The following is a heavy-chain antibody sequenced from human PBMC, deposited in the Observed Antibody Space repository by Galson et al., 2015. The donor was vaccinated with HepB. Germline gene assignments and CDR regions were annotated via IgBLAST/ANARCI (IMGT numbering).Heavy chain of an antibody. D-gene: IGHD4-23*01. CDR2: ISAYNGNT. J-gene: IGHJ3*02. V-gene: IGHV1-18*01. CDR3: ARRGYGGNPTDAFDI. CDR1: GYTFTSYG. Sequence: SVKVSCKASGYTFTSYGISWVRQAPGQGLEWMGWISAYNGNTNYAQKLQGRVTMTTDTSTSTAYMELRSLKASDTAMYYCARRGYGGNPTDAFDIWGQGTMVTVSS.